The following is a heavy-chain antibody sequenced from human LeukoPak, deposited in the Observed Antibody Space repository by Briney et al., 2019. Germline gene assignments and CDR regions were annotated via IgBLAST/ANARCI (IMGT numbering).Heavy chain of an antibody. CDR3: AKSGKIVYLPPYAFDI. J-gene: IGHJ3*02. Sequence: GGSLRLSCVASGFTFSSYSMNWVRQAPGKGLEWVSSISRSSSYINYADSLKGRFTISRDNAKNTLYLQMNSLRAEDTAVYYCAKSGKIVYLPPYAFDIWGQGTMVTVSS. CDR2: ISRSSSYI. D-gene: IGHD3-10*01. V-gene: IGHV3-21*04. CDR1: GFTFSSYS.